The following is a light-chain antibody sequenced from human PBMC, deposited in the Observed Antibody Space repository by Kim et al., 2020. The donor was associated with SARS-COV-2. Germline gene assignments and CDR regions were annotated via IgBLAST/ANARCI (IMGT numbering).Light chain of an antibody. J-gene: IGKJ4*01. CDR3: QQTYSFPPS. CDR2: TAS. CDR1: QGISSW. V-gene: IGKV1-12*01. Sequence: DIQMTQSPSSVSASVGEKVTITCRASQGISSWLAWYQQKPGKAPNLLVYTASSLKGGVPSRFSGRGSGAEITLTLSSLQPEDFATYYCQQTYSFPPSFGGGTKVDIK.